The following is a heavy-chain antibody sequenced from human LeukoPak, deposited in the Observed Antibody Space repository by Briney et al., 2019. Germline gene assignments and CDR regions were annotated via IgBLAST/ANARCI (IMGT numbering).Heavy chain of an antibody. CDR3: ATDPVGYCSSDSCYSVDY. J-gene: IGHJ4*02. D-gene: IGHD2-15*01. V-gene: IGHV1-46*01. Sequence: ASVKVSCKASGYIFTSYNINWVRQAPGQGLEWMGIINPSGGSTNYAQKFQGRVTMTEDTSIDTAYMELSSLRSEDTAMYYCATDPVGYCSSDSCYSVDYWGQGTLVTVSS. CDR1: GYIFTSYN. CDR2: INPSGGST.